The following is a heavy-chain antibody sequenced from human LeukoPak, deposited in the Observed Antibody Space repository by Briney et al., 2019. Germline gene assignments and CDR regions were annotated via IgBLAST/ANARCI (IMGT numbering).Heavy chain of an antibody. D-gene: IGHD3-10*01. J-gene: IGHJ6*03. V-gene: IGHV3-48*01. CDR1: GFTFSSYE. CDR3: ARDRPPGGYYMDV. Sequence: GGSLRLSCAASGFTFSSYEMNWVRQAPGKGLEWVSYISSSSSTIYYADSVKGRFTISRDNAKNSLYLQMNSLRAEDTAVYYCARDRPPGGYYMDVWGKGTTVTVSS. CDR2: ISSSSSTI.